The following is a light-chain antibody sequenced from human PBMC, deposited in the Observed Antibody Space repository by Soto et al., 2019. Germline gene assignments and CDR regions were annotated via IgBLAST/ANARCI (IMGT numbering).Light chain of an antibody. CDR2: DVS. Sequence: QSVLTQPASVSGSPGQSITISCTGTSGDVGAYDFVSWYQHHPGKAPRLVIYDVSRRPAGASDRFSGSKSGSTASLTISTLQAEDEADYYCVSFTVTYSYVFGTGTRSPS. CDR1: SGDVGAYDF. J-gene: IGLJ1*01. CDR3: VSFTVTYSYV. V-gene: IGLV2-14*01.